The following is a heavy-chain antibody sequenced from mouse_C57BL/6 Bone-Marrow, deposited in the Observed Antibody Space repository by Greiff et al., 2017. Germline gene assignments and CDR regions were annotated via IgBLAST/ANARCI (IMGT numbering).Heavy chain of an antibody. CDR3: PGGDYALFAY. J-gene: IGHJ3*01. CDR1: GFTFSNYW. Sequence: EVKVEESGGGLVQPGGSMKLSCVASGFTFSNYWMNWVRQSPEQGLEWVAQIRLKYDNYATHYAESVKGRFTISRADSKSSVYLPMNNLRAEDTGIYYCPGGDYALFAYWGQGTLVSVAA. D-gene: IGHD2-4*01. V-gene: IGHV6-3*01. CDR2: IRLKYDNYAT.